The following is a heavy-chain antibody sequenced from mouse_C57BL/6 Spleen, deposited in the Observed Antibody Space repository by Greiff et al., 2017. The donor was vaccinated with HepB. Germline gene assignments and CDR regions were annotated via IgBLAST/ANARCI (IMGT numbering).Heavy chain of an antibody. Sequence: QVQLQQSGPELVKPGASVKISCKASGYTFTDYYINWVKQRPGQGLEWIGWIFPGSGSTYNNEKFKGKATLTVDKSSSTAYMFLSSLTSEDSAVYFCARSSKGKYFDYWGQGTTLTVSS. CDR2: IFPGSGST. CDR3: ARSSKGKYFDY. D-gene: IGHD2-10*02. V-gene: IGHV1-75*01. J-gene: IGHJ2*01. CDR1: GYTFTDYY.